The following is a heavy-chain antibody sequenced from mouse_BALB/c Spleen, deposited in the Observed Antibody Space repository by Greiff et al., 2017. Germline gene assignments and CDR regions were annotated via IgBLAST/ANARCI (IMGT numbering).Heavy chain of an antibody. V-gene: IGHV3-6*02. CDR3: ATYYYGSNPFAY. CDR2: ISYDGSN. CDR1: GYSITSGYY. D-gene: IGHD1-1*01. Sequence: DVKLQESGPGLVKPSQSLSLTCSVTGYSITSGYYWNWIRQFPGNKLEWMGYISYDGSNNYNPSLKNRISITRDTSKNQFFLKLNSVTTEDTATYYCATYYYGSNPFAYWGQGTLVTVSA. J-gene: IGHJ3*01.